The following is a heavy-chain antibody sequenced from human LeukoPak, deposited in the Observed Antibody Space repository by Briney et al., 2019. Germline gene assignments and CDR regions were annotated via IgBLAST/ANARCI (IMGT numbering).Heavy chain of an antibody. V-gene: IGHV4-61*02. CDR1: GGSISSGSYY. CDR2: IYTSGST. D-gene: IGHD2-15*01. CDR3: ARDRCSGGSCYIFDP. Sequence: SQTLSLTCTVSGGSISSGSYYWSWIRQPAGNGLEWIGRIYTSGSTNYNPSLKSRVTISVDTSKNQFSLKLSSVTAADTAVYYCARDRCSGGSCYIFDPWGQGTLVTVSS. J-gene: IGHJ5*02.